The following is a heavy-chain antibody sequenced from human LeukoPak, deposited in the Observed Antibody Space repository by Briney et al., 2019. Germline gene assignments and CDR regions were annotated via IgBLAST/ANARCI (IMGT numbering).Heavy chain of an antibody. V-gene: IGHV3-21*01. CDR2: ISSSSSYI. CDR3: ARARVVVAANPYDY. J-gene: IGHJ4*02. Sequence: GGSLRLSCAASGFTFSSYSMNWVRQAPGKGLEWVSSISSSSSYIYYADSVKGRFTISRDNAKNSLYLQMNSLRAEDTAVYYCARARVVVAANPYDYWGQGTLVPVSS. CDR1: GFTFSSYS. D-gene: IGHD2-15*01.